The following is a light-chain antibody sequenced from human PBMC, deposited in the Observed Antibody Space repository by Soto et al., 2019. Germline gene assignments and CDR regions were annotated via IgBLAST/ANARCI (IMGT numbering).Light chain of an antibody. V-gene: IGLV2-11*01. CDR2: DVG. CDR3: KSYAGSNTYV. Sequence: QSALTQPRSVSGSPGQSVTISCTGTSSDVGGYNYVSWYQQHPGKAPKLMIYDVGKRPSGVPDRFSGSKSDNTASLTISGSQAADEADYFCKSYAGSNTYVFGSGTKVT. J-gene: IGLJ1*01. CDR1: SSDVGGYNY.